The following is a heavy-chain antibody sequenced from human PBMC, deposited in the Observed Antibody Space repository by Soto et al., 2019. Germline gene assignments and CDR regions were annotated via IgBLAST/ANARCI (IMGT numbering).Heavy chain of an antibody. CDR3: ARNRGGSSAVRVDF. D-gene: IGHD3-22*01. V-gene: IGHV5-51*03. J-gene: IGHJ4*02. CDR1: GYTFTDYW. CDR2: IHPADSDT. Sequence: EVQLVQSGAEVKKPGESLKISCKGSGYTFTDYWITWVRQMPGGGLEWMGIIHPADSDTRYSPSLQGQVTISADKSTSTAYLQWNSLKPSDSAIYYCARNRGGSSAVRVDFWGQGALVTVSS.